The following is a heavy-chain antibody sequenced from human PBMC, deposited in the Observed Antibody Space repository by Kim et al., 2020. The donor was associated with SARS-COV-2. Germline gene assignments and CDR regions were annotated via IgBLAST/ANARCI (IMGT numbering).Heavy chain of an antibody. J-gene: IGHJ4*02. D-gene: IGHD2-2*01. V-gene: IGHV3-13*01. CDR3: ARGGGYCSSTSCYFDY. Sequence: SVKGRFTISRENAKNSLHLQMNSLRAGDTAVYYCARGGGYCSSTSCYFDYWGQGTLVTVSS.